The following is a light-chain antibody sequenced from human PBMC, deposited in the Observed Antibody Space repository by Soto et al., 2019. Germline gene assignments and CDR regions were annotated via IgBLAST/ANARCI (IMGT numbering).Light chain of an antibody. J-gene: IGLJ2*01. Sequence: QSALTQPASVSGSPGQSITISCTGTSNDVGGYTYVSWYQQHPGKAPKLIIYDVNNRPSGVSNRFSGSKSGNMASLTISGLQAEDEADYYCSSYTSSSTLVFGGGTKVTVL. V-gene: IGLV2-14*01. CDR1: SNDVGGYTY. CDR3: SSYTSSSTLV. CDR2: DVN.